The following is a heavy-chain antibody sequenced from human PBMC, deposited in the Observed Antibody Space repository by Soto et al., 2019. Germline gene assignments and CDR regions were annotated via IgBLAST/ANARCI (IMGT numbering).Heavy chain of an antibody. V-gene: IGHV5-51*01. J-gene: IGHJ3*02. D-gene: IGHD2-15*01. CDR2: IYPGDSDT. CDR1: GYSFTSYW. Sequence: GESLKISCKGSGYSFTSYWNGWVRQMPGQGLEWMGIIYPGDSDTRYSPSFQGQVTISADKSISTAYLQWSSLKASDTAMYYCARDYCSGGSCYGNAFDIWGQGTMVTVSS. CDR3: ARDYCSGGSCYGNAFDI.